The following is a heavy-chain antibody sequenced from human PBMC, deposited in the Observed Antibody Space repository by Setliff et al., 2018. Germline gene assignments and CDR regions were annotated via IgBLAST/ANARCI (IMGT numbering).Heavy chain of an antibody. D-gene: IGHD3-22*01. V-gene: IGHV1-3*01. CDR2: INGASGNT. CDR3: ARGFSYYGSSRWDVFDI. Sequence: ASVKVSSKAPGSRLSAYVMHWVRQAPGQRLEWMGWINGASGNTKYSQKFQGRVTITRDTSASTAHMELSSLRSEDTAVYYCARGFSYYGSSRWDVFDIWGKGTMVTVSS. CDR1: GSRLSAYV. J-gene: IGHJ3*02.